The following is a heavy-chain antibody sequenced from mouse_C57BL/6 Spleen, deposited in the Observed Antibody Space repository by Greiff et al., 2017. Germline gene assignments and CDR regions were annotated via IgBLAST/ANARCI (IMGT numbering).Heavy chain of an antibody. V-gene: IGHV1-69*01. D-gene: IGHD1-1*01. Sequence: QVQLQQPGAELVMPGASVKLSCKASGYTFTSYWMHWVKQRPGQGLEWIGEIDPSDSYTNSNQTFKGKSTLTVDKSSSTAYMQLSSLTSEDSAVYYCARGTTVVATDYWGQGTTLTVSS. CDR2: IDPSDSYT. J-gene: IGHJ2*01. CDR1: GYTFTSYW. CDR3: ARGTTVVATDY.